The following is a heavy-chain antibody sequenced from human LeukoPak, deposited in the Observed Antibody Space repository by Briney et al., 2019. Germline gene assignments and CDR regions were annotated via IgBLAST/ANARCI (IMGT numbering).Heavy chain of an antibody. CDR2: ISSIGST. CDR3: ARDPTTVTKGLDI. Sequence: SETLSLTCTVSGGSISSHYWSWIRQPPGKGLELIGYISSIGSTNYNPSLKSRVTISVDTSKNQFSLKLTSVTAADTAVYFCARDPTTVTKGLDIWGQGTMVTVSS. CDR1: GGSISSHY. D-gene: IGHD4-17*01. J-gene: IGHJ3*02. V-gene: IGHV4-59*11.